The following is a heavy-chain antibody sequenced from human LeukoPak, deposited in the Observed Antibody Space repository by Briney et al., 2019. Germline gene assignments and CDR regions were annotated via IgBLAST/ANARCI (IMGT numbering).Heavy chain of an antibody. CDR3: AKDRESLDYVWGSYRFFDY. J-gene: IGHJ4*02. V-gene: IGHV3-7*03. CDR1: GFTFSSYW. CDR2: IKQDGSEK. Sequence: GGSLRLSCAASGFTFSSYWMSWVRQAPGKGLEWVANIKQDGSEKYYVESVKGGFSISRDNAKNSLYLQMNSMRAEDTDVYYCAKDRESLDYVWGSYRFFDYWGRGTLVTVSS. D-gene: IGHD3-16*02.